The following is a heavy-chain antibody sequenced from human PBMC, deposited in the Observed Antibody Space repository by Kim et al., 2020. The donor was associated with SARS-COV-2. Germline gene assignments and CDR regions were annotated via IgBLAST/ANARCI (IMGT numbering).Heavy chain of an antibody. CDR3: AHVRFGY. Sequence: GGSLRLSCAASGFSFSSHGLSWVRQAPGKGPEWVSTIVTSAMSTHYADSAKGRFTISRDNSKNTVYLQMNSLRAEDTAVYYCAHVRFGYWGQGTLVTVSS. CDR1: GFSFSSHG. D-gene: IGHD3-10*01. V-gene: IGHV3-23*01. CDR2: IVTSAMST. J-gene: IGHJ4*02.